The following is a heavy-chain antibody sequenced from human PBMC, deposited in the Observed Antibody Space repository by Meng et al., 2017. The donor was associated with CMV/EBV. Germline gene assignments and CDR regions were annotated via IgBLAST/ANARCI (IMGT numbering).Heavy chain of an antibody. CDR1: GFTFSSYA. CDR3: VKDPRDGSISATTFRWFDP. D-gene: IGHD1-7*01. CDR2: ITGDGRTS. J-gene: IGHJ5*02. V-gene: IGHV3-23*01. Sequence: GGSLRLSCAASGFTFSSYAMGWVRQSPGKGLEWISAITGDGRTSYVADSLKGRFTISRDNSKETLFLQMNGLRDEDTAVYYCVKDPRDGSISATTFRWFDPWGQGTLVTVSS.